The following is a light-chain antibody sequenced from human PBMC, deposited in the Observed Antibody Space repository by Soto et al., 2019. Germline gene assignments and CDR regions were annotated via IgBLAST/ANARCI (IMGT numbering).Light chain of an antibody. CDR2: DAS. V-gene: IGKV1-33*01. Sequence: DLQMTQSPSSLSASVGDRVTITCQASQDISNYLNWYQQKPGKAPKLLIYDASNLETGVPSRFSGSGSGTDFTVTISSLQPEDIATYYCQQYDSLPLTFGGGTKVEIK. CDR1: QDISNY. J-gene: IGKJ4*01. CDR3: QQYDSLPLT.